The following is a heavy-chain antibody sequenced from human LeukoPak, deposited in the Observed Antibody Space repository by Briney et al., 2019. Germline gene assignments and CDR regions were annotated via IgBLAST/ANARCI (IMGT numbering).Heavy chain of an antibody. CDR3: ARDPTYYYDSSGYREGYYFDY. V-gene: IGHV1-69*05. CDR2: IIPIFGTA. D-gene: IGHD3-22*01. J-gene: IGHJ4*02. CDR1: GGTFSSYA. Sequence: SVKVSCKASGGTFSSYAISWVRQAPGQGLEWMGGIIPIFGTANYAQKYQGRVTITTDESTSTAYMELSSLRSEDTAVYYCARDPTYYYDSSGYREGYYFDYWGQGTLVTVSS.